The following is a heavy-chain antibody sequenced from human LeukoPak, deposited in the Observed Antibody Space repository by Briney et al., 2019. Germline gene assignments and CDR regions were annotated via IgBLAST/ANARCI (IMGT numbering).Heavy chain of an antibody. CDR3: AKDVYGDYGGLDY. Sequence: GGSLRLSCAASGFTLSKHPMYWVRQAPGKGLEWVSSIRGSDGSTYYADSVKGRFAISRDNSKNTLYLQMNSLRAEDTAVYYCAKDVYGDYGGLDYWGQGTLVTVSS. V-gene: IGHV3-23*01. D-gene: IGHD4-17*01. CDR1: GFTLSKHP. J-gene: IGHJ4*02. CDR2: IRGSDGST.